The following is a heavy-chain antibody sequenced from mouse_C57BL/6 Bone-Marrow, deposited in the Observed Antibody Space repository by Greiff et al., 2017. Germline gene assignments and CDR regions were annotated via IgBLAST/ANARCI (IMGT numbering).Heavy chain of an antibody. Sequence: QVQLQQSGAELARPGASVKLSCQASGYTFTSYGISWVKQRPGQGLAWIGELYPRSGNTYYNEKFKGKATLTADKSSSTADMELRSLTSEDSAVYFCAREGIYYGYDWCAYWGQGTLVTVSA. CDR1: GYTFTSYG. V-gene: IGHV1-81*01. D-gene: IGHD2-2*01. CDR2: LYPRSGNT. J-gene: IGHJ3*01. CDR3: AREGIYYGYDWCAY.